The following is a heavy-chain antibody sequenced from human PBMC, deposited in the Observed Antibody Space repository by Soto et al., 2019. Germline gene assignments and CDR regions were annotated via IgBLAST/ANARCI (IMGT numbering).Heavy chain of an antibody. CDR2: IIPILGIA. CDR1: GGTFSSYT. V-gene: IGHV1-69*08. J-gene: IGHJ4*02. D-gene: IGHD6-13*01. Sequence: QVQLVQSGAEVKKPGSSVKVSCKASGGTFSSYTISWVRQAPGQGLEWMGRIIPILGIANYAQKFQGRVTITADKSTSTAYMELSSLRSEDTAVYYCARDSGCEGYGYFDYWGQGTLVTVSS. CDR3: ARDSGCEGYGYFDY.